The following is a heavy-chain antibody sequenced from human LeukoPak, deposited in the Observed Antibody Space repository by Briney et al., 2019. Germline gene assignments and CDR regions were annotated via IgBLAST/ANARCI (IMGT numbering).Heavy chain of an antibody. D-gene: IGHD6-19*01. CDR3: ARDSGWLDY. J-gene: IGHJ4*02. V-gene: IGHV3-23*01. CDR1: GFTFSSHG. CDR2: ISGSGGST. Sequence: GGTLRLSCAASGFTFSSHGMSWVRQAPGKGLEWVSTISGSGGSTYYADSVKGRFTISRDNSKNTLYLQMNSLRAEDTAVYYCARDSGWLDYWGQGTLVTVSS.